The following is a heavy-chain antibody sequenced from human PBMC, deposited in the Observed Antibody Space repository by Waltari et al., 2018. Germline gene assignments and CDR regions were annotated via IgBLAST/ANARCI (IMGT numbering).Heavy chain of an antibody. CDR2: ISGSGGGT. D-gene: IGHD6-13*01. CDR3: AKDKIPRTADAGTLFDL. V-gene: IGHV3-23*01. CDR1: GFTFSTYA. Sequence: EVQLLDSGGGLVQPGGSLRLSCAASGFTFSTYAMRWVRQAPGRGPEWVSAISGSGGGTYYADSVKGRFIISRDNSKNTLYLEMNSLRAEDTAVYFCAKDKIPRTADAGTLFDLWGQGTLVTVSS. J-gene: IGHJ4*02.